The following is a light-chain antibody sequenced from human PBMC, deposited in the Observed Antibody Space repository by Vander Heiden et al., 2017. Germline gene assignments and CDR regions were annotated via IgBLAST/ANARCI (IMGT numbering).Light chain of an antibody. CDR1: KLGDQF. CDR3: QAWDSRVV. J-gene: IGLJ2*01. Sequence: SSALTQPPSVSVSPGQTASITCSGDKLGDQFACWYQQETGQLPVLGIEQDTERPAGIPERFSGSNSGNTATLTISGTEAMDEADYYCQAWDSRVVFGGGTKLTVL. CDR2: QDT. V-gene: IGLV3-1*01.